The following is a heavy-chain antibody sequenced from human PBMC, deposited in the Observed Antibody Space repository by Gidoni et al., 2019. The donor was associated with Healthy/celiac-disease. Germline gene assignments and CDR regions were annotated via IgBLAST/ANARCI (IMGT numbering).Heavy chain of an antibody. J-gene: IGHJ6*02. CDR2: ISGSGGRT. CDR1: GFTFSSYA. V-gene: IGHV3-23*01. Sequence: EVQLLESGGGLVQPGGSLRLSCAASGFTFSSYAMSWVRQAPGKGLEWVSAISGSGGRTDYAESVKGRFTISRDNSKNTLYLQMNSLRAEDTAVYYCAKGSTYPPYLYYYGRDVWGQGTTVTVSS. CDR3: AKGSTYPPYLYYYGRDV.